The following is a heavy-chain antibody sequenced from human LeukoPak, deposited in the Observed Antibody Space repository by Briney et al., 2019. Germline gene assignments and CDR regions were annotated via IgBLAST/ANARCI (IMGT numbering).Heavy chain of an antibody. J-gene: IGHJ5*02. CDR3: ARQLRNPNWFDP. CDR1: GGSISSSSYY. Sequence: SETLSLTCTVSGGSISSSSYYWGWIRQPPGKGLEWIGSIYYSGSTYYNPSLKSRVTISVDTSKNQFSLKLSSVTAADTAVYYCARQLRNPNWFDPWGQGTLVTVSS. V-gene: IGHV4-39*01. D-gene: IGHD1-14*01. CDR2: IYYSGST.